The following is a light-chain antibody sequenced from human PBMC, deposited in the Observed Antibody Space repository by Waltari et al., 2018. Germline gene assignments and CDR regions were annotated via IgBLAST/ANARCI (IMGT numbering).Light chain of an antibody. CDR3: MQATQWPLT. CDR2: KVF. J-gene: IGKJ1*01. Sequence: DVVMTQSPLSRPVTLGPPATISCRSSQSLVHSDGKTYLNWFQQRPGQSPRRLICKVFNRDSGVPDRFSGSGSGTDFTLTISRVEAEDVGTYYCMQATQWPLTFGQGTKVEIK. V-gene: IGKV2-30*02. CDR1: QSLVHSDGKTY.